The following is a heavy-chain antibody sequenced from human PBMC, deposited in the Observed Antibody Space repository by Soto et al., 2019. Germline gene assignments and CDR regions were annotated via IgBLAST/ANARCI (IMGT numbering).Heavy chain of an antibody. CDR1: GYTFTSYD. D-gene: IGHD2-15*01. CDR3: ARVASGGTYYFDY. V-gene: IGHV1-8*01. Sequence: ASVKVSCKASGYTFTSYDINWVRQATGQGLEWMGWMNSHSGNTGFAQKFQGRLTMTRDTSKSTAYMEVSSLRSEDTAIFYCARVASGGTYYFDYWGQGTLVTVSS. CDR2: MNSHSGNT. J-gene: IGHJ4*02.